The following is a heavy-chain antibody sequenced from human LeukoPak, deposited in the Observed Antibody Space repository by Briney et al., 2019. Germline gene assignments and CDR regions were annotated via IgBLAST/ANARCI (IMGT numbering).Heavy chain of an antibody. CDR1: GGTFSSYA. Sequence: SVKVSCKSSGGTFSSYAISWVRQAPGQGLEWMGGIIPIFGTANYAQKFQGRVTITADESTSTAYMELSSLRSEDTAVYYCARRSGYGDYQFDYWGQGTLVTVSS. CDR3: ARRSGYGDYQFDY. J-gene: IGHJ4*02. CDR2: IIPIFGTA. D-gene: IGHD4-17*01. V-gene: IGHV1-69*01.